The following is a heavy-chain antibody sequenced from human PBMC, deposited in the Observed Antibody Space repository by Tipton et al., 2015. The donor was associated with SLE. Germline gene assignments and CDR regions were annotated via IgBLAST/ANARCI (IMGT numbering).Heavy chain of an antibody. CDR1: GGSISSSNW. CDR3: ARDLGFGESMDV. D-gene: IGHD3-10*01. CDR2: IYHSGST. V-gene: IGHV4-4*02. Sequence: TLSLTCTFSGGSISSSNWWSWVRLPPGKGLEWIGSIYHSGSTYYNPPLKSRVTISVDTSKNQFSLKLSSVTAADTAVYYCARDLGFGESMDVWGKGTTVTVSS. J-gene: IGHJ6*04.